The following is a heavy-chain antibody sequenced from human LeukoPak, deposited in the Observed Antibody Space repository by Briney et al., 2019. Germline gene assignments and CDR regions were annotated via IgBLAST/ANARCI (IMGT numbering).Heavy chain of an antibody. Sequence: PSETLSLTCTVSGDSFTSVTDYWAWIRQPPGKGLEWIASGDYSGGTYYNPSLESRVAISADMSKKQISLKLASVTGADTAVYYCAAEGDAHSSGSRDAFDIWGQGTMVTVSS. J-gene: IGHJ3*02. CDR1: GDSFTSVTDY. D-gene: IGHD3-22*01. CDR2: GDYSGGT. V-gene: IGHV4-39*07. CDR3: AAEGDAHSSGSRDAFDI.